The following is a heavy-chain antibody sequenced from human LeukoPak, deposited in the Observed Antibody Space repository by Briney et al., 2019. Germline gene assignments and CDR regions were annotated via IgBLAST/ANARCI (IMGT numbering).Heavy chain of an antibody. J-gene: IGHJ4*02. CDR1: GFTFSRYS. Sequence: GGSLRLSCAASGFTFSRYSMNWVRQAPGKGLEWVSYISSSSSTIYYADSVKGRFTISRDNAKNSLYLQMNSLRDEDTAVYYCARDYYDYDYVWGSYRFDYWGQGTLVTVSS. CDR2: ISSSSSTI. D-gene: IGHD3-16*02. CDR3: ARDYYDYDYVWGSYRFDY. V-gene: IGHV3-48*02.